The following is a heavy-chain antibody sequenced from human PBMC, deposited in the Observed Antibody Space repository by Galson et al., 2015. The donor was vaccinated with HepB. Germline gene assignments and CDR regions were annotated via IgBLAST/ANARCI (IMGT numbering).Heavy chain of an antibody. Sequence: SLRLFCAASGFIFNSYAMTWVRQAPGKGLEWVAFISYDGSNKYYADSVKGRFTISRDNSKNTLYLQMNSLRPEDTAVYYCAREPYSSGWSKRGRYFDYWGQGALVTVSS. CDR3: AREPYSSGWSKRGRYFDY. CDR1: GFIFNSYA. CDR2: ISYDGSNK. D-gene: IGHD6-19*01. J-gene: IGHJ4*02. V-gene: IGHV3-30-3*01.